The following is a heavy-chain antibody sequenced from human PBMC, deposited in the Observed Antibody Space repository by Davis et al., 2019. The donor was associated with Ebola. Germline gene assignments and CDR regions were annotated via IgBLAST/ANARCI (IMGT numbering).Heavy chain of an antibody. D-gene: IGHD1/OR15-1a*01. V-gene: IGHV3-72*01. CDR2: SRNQENHYNT. CDR1: GFTFSDYY. CDR3: VTENWYRFES. Sequence: GGSLRLSCAASGFTFSDYYMSWIRQAPGTGLEWVGLSRNQENHYNTEYAASVRGRFTISRDDSKKSMYLQMNSLRTEDTAVYYCVTENWYRFESWGQGTLVTVSS. J-gene: IGHJ4*02.